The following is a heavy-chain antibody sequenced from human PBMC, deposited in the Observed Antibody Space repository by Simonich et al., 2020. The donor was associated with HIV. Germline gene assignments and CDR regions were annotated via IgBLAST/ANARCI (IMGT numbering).Heavy chain of an antibody. CDR3: AREDFGDYGGKHFDY. V-gene: IGHV1-69*13. D-gene: IGHD4-17*01. CDR2: FIPIFGTS. J-gene: IGHJ4*02. CDR1: GGTFSSYA. Sequence: QVQLVQSGAEVKKPGSSVKFSCKASGGTFSSYAISWVRQAPGQGLEWMGRFIPIFGTSNYAQKFQGRVTINVDESPSTAYMERNSLTSEDTAIYYCAREDFGDYGGKHFDYWGQGTLVTVSS.